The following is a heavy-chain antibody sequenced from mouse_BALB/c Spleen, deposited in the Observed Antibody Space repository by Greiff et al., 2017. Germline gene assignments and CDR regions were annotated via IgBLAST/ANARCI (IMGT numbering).Heavy chain of an antibody. J-gene: IGHJ4*01. CDR1: GFSLTGYG. CDR3: AREDYGNSYYYAMDY. V-gene: IGHV2-6-7*01. CDR2: IWGDGST. D-gene: IGHD2-1*01. Sequence: VMLVESGPGLVAPSQSLSITCTVSGFSLTGYGVNWVRQPPGKGLEWLGMIWGDGSTDYNSALKSRLSISKDNSKSQVFLKMNSLQTDDTARYYCAREDYGNSYYYAMDYWGQGTSVTVSS.